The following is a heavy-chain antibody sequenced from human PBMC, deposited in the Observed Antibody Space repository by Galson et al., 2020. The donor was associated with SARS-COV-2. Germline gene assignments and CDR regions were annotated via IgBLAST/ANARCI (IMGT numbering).Heavy chain of an antibody. Sequence: GGSLRLSCAASGFTFDDYAMHWVRQAPGKGLEWVSGISWNSGSIGYADSVKGRFTISRDNAKNSLYLQMNSLRAEDTALYYCANLMGGYSYGPVSYYGMDVWGQGTTVTVSS. CDR3: ANLMGGYSYGPVSYYGMDV. V-gene: IGHV3-9*01. CDR2: ISWNSGSI. D-gene: IGHD5-18*01. J-gene: IGHJ6*02. CDR1: GFTFDDYA.